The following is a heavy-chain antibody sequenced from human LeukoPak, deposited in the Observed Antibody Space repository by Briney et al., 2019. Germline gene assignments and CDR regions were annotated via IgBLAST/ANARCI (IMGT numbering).Heavy chain of an antibody. CDR2: ISGSGGST. V-gene: IGHV3-23*01. Sequence: PGGSLRLSCAASGFTFSSYAMSWVRQAPGKGLEWASAISGSGGSTYYADSVKGRFTISRDNSKNTLYLQMNSLRAEDTAVYYCAKGFMSSGWYFDYWGQGTLVTVSS. CDR1: GFTFSSYA. D-gene: IGHD6-19*01. J-gene: IGHJ4*02. CDR3: AKGFMSSGWYFDY.